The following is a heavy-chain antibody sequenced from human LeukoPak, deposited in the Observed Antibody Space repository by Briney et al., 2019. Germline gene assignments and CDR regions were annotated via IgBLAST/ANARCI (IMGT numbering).Heavy chain of an antibody. Sequence: PSQTLSLTCTVSGGSISSGSYYWYWIRQPAGKGLEWIGHLYTSGSMSYNPSLKSRVTISVDTSKNQFSLKLTSVTAADTAVYYCTKGRGIWGQGTLVTVSS. CDR2: LYTSGSM. D-gene: IGHD3-10*01. V-gene: IGHV4-61*09. CDR1: GGSISSGSYY. CDR3: TKGRGI. J-gene: IGHJ4*02.